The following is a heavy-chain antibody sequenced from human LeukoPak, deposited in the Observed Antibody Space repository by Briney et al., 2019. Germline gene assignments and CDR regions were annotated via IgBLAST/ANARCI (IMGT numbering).Heavy chain of an antibody. CDR3: ARVHFWSGYSYYFDY. D-gene: IGHD3-3*02. Sequence: PSEALSLTCTVSGGSISSSSYYWGWIRQPPGKGLEWIGYIYYSGSTNYNPSLKSRVTISVDMSKNQFSLKSRSVTAADTAVYYCARVHFWSGYSYYFDYWGQGTLVTVSS. J-gene: IGHJ4*02. V-gene: IGHV4-61*05. CDR2: IYYSGST. CDR1: GGSISSSSYY.